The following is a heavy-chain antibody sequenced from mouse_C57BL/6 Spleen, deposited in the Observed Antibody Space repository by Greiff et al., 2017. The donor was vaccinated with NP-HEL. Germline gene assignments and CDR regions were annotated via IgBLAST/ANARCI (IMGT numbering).Heavy chain of an antibody. CDR2: INPNNGGT. D-gene: IGHD3-3*01. CDR3: ARFRGRGYAMDY. J-gene: IGHJ4*01. Sequence: VQLKQSGPELVKPGASVKMSCKASGYTFTDYNMHWVKQSHGKSLEWIGYINPNNGGTSYNQKFKGKATLTVNKSSSTAYMELRSLTSEDSAVYYCARFRGRGYAMDYWGQGTSVTVSS. CDR1: GYTFTDYN. V-gene: IGHV1-22*01.